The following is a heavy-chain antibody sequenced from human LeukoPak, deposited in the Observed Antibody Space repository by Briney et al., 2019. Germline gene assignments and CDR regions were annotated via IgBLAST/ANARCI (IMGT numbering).Heavy chain of an antibody. CDR2: IYSGGST. CDR1: GFTVSSNY. J-gene: IGHJ4*02. V-gene: IGHV3-53*01. Sequence: RTGGSLRLSCAASGFTVSSNYMSWVRQAPGKGLEWVSVIYSGGSTYYADSVKGRFTISRDHSNNSVSLQMTNLRVEDTAIYYCARGASRISWPGIDYWGQGTLVTVSS. D-gene: IGHD3-3*02. CDR3: ARGASRISWPGIDY.